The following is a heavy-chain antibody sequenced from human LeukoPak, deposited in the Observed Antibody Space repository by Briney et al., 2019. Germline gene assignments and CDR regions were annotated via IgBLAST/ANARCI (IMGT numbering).Heavy chain of an antibody. CDR1: GFTFSSTS. Sequence: PGGSLGLSCAASGFTFSSTSMSWVRQAPGKGLEWVAVTVGGGDGTYYADSVKGRFTISRDNAKNSLYLQMNSLRDEDTAVYYCASSGSYRFDYWGQGTLVTVSS. CDR2: TVGGGDGT. J-gene: IGHJ4*02. D-gene: IGHD1-26*01. V-gene: IGHV3-23*01. CDR3: ASSGSYRFDY.